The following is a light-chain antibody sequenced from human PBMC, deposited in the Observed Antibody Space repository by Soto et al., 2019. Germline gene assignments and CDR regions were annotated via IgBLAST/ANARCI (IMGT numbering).Light chain of an antibody. V-gene: IGKV3-15*01. CDR2: GAT. Sequence: IVMPQSPATLSVAPEVTATLSCMPSQSVIRLLAWYQQQPGQAARLLIHGATTRSTGVPARFSGRGSGTEFTLTISGLQSEDFAVYYCQQYSKWPPWTFGPGTKVDIK. CDR3: QQYSKWPPWT. CDR1: QSVIRL. J-gene: IGKJ1*01.